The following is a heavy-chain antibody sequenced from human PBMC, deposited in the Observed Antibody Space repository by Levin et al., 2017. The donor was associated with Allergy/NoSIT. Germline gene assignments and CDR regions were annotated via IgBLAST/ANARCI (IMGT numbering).Heavy chain of an antibody. Sequence: GGSLRLSYSASGFTFSSNVMHWVRQAPGRGLEYVSAISSSGGTTYYADSVKGRFIISRDNSKNTLYLQVNSLSTEDTAVYYCLKPYADWGQGTLVTVSS. CDR3: LKPYAD. J-gene: IGHJ4*02. CDR1: GFTFSSNV. V-gene: IGHV3-64D*06. D-gene: IGHD4-17*01. CDR2: ISSSGGTT.